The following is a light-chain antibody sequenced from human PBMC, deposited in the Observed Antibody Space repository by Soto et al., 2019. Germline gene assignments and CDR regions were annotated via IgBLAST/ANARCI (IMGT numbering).Light chain of an antibody. Sequence: DIQMTQSPSSLSASVGDRVTTTCRASQGISNYLAWYQQKPGKVPKLLIYAASTLQSGVPSRFSGSGSGTDFTLTISSLQPEDVATYYCHKYNSAPLTFGGGTKVDIK. V-gene: IGKV1-27*01. CDR2: AAS. J-gene: IGKJ4*01. CDR1: QGISNY. CDR3: HKYNSAPLT.